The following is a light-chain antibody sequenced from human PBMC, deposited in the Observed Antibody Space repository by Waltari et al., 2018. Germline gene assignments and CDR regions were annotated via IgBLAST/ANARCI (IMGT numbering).Light chain of an antibody. CDR2: DTN. V-gene: IGLV7-46*01. J-gene: IGLJ3*02. CDR3: LLSYSDARV. CDR1: TGAVTNGHY. Sequence: QAVVTQEPSLTVSPGGTVTLTCGSSTGAVTNGHYPSWFQQKPGQAPRTLIYDTNNKHSWTPSRFSGSLLGGKAALTLSGAQPEDEAEYYCLLSYSDARVFGGGTKVTVL.